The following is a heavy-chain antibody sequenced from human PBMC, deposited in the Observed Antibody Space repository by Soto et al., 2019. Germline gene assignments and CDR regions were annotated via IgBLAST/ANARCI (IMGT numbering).Heavy chain of an antibody. V-gene: IGHV4-59*01. D-gene: IGHD5-18*01. CDR3: ARDLGGLYCYGPDAFDI. Sequence: SETLSLTCTVSGGSISSYYWSWIRQPPGKGLEGIGYIYYSGSTNYNPSLKSRVTISVDTSKNQFSLKLSSVTAADTAVYYCARDLGGLYCYGPDAFDIWGQGTMVTVSS. CDR1: GGSISSYY. J-gene: IGHJ3*02. CDR2: IYYSGST.